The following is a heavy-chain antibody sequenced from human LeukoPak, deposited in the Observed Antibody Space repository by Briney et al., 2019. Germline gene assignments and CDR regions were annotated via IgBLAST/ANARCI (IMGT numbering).Heavy chain of an antibody. D-gene: IGHD3-16*02. CDR3: ARLDYVWGSYRYPDY. Sequence: KPSETLSLTCTVSGYSISNGYYWGWIRQPPGKGLEWIGSIYHSGSTYYNPSLKSRVTISVDTSKNQFSLKLSSVTAADTAVYYCARLDYVWGSYRYPDYWGQGTLVTVFS. CDR2: IYHSGST. V-gene: IGHV4-38-2*02. J-gene: IGHJ4*02. CDR1: GYSISNGYY.